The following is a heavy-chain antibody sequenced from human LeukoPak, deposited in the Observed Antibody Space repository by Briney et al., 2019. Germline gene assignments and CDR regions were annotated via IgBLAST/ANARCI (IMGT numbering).Heavy chain of an antibody. CDR2: IYHTGST. J-gene: IGHJ4*02. CDR3: ARGPSREWLQSGVFDY. V-gene: IGHV4-39*02. Sequence: SETLSLACTVSGGSISSSSYYWAWIRQAPGKGLEWIGNIYHTGSTYYNPSLKSRVTIFVDTSKNHYSLKLTSVTAADMAVYYCARGPSREWLQSGVFDYWGQGTLVTVSS. CDR1: GGSISSSSYY. D-gene: IGHD5-24*01.